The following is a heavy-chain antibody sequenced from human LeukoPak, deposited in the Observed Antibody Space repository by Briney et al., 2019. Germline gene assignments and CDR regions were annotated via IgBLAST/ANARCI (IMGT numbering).Heavy chain of an antibody. CDR1: GGSISSYY. CDR2: LYNSGST. J-gene: IGHJ3*02. V-gene: IGHV4-59*01. Sequence: PSETLSLTCTVSGGSISSYYWNWMRQPPGKGLEWIGYLYNSGSTNYNPSLKSRPTISVDMSKNQLSLKLSSVTAADTAVYYCARGVTSPLDAFDIWGQGTTVTVSS. D-gene: IGHD1-26*01. CDR3: ARGVTSPLDAFDI.